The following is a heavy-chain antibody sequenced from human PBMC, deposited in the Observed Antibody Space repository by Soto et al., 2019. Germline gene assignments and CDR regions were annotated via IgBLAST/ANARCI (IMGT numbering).Heavy chain of an antibody. CDR2: ISYDGSNK. D-gene: IGHD2-15*01. V-gene: IGHV3-30*03. J-gene: IGHJ4*02. CDR1: GFTFSSYG. Sequence: VGSLRLSCAASGFTFSSYGMHWVRQAPGKGLEWVAVISYDGSNKYYADSVKGRFTISRDNSKNTLYLQMNSLRAEDTAVYYCAMSLGYCSGGSCYPYYYDYWGQGTLVTVSS. CDR3: AMSLGYCSGGSCYPYYYDY.